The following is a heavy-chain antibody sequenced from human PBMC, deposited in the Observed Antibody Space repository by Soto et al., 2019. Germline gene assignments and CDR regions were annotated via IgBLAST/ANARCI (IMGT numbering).Heavy chain of an antibody. CDR3: VRTSLVVAVATREDF. CDR2: IDSDGSRI. CDR1: GFTFSNYW. Sequence: EVQLVESGGGLVHPGASLRLSCAASGFTFSNYWMHWVRQAPGKGLVWVSRIDSDGSRITYADFVKGRFANSRDNAKNTVYLNMNSLKAEGTAVYYCVRTSLVVAVATREDFWGQGTLVTVSS. D-gene: IGHD2-15*01. V-gene: IGHV3-74*01. J-gene: IGHJ4*02.